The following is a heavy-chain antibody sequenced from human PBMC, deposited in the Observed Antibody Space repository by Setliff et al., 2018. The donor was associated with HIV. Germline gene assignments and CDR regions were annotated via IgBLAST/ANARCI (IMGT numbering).Heavy chain of an antibody. J-gene: IGHJ4*02. D-gene: IGHD2-2*01. CDR2: IKSKTDGGTT. Sequence: LRLSCAASGFTFTNAWMSWVRQAPGKGLEWVGRIKSKTDGGTTDYAAPVKGRFTFARDDSKNTLYLQMNSLKTEDTAVYYCTTTLRSTTFGPHWGQGTLVTVSS. CDR1: GFTFTNAW. CDR3: TTTLRSTTFGPH. V-gene: IGHV3-15*01.